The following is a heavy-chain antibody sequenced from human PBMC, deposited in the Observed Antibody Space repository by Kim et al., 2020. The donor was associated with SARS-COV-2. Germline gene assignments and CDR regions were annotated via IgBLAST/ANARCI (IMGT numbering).Heavy chain of an antibody. Sequence: IYYADSVKGRFTISRDNAKNSLYLQMNSLRAEDTAVYYCARDPDTAMGGYWGQGTLVTVSS. D-gene: IGHD5-18*01. J-gene: IGHJ4*02. CDR3: ARDPDTAMGGY. V-gene: IGHV3-21*01. CDR2: I.